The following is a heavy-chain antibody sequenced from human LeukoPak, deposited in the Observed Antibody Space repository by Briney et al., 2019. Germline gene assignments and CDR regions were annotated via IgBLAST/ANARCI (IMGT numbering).Heavy chain of an antibody. CDR2: MKQDGSAK. Sequence: PGGSLRLSCAVSGFTFSSYWMASVRQAPGKGLEWVANMKQDGSAKHYADSVKGRFTISRDNAKNSLYLQMNSLRAEDTAVYYCARDQGGALDFWGLGSLVTVSS. J-gene: IGHJ4*02. CDR1: GFTFSSYW. D-gene: IGHD3-16*01. V-gene: IGHV3-7*01. CDR3: ARDQGGALDF.